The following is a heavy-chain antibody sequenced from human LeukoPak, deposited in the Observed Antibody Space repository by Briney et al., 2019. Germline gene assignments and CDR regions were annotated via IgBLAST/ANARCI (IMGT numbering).Heavy chain of an antibody. V-gene: IGHV4-38-2*01. CDR2: LYYNGVT. CDR3: ARLWVLTGYSDY. CDR1: GYSISNGYY. J-gene: IGHJ4*02. Sequence: PSETLSLTCSVSGYSISNGYYWGWLRQSPEKGLEWIGSLYYNGVTYYNPSLKSRVTTSVDTSKNQFSLKLSSVTAADTAVYYCARLWVLTGYSDYWGQGALVTVSS. D-gene: IGHD3-9*01.